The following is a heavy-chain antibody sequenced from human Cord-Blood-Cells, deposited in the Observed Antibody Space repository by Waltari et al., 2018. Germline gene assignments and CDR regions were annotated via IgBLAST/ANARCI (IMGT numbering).Heavy chain of an antibody. J-gene: IGHJ4*02. V-gene: IGHV3-49*04. CDR3: TFYYYDSSGYAY. CDR1: GFTFGDYA. D-gene: IGHD3-22*01. CDR2: IRSKAYGGTT. Sequence: EVQLVESGGGLVQPGRSLRLSCTASGFTFGDYAMSWVRQAPGKGLEWVGFIRSKAYGGTTEDAASVKGRFTISRDDSKSIAYLQMNSLKTEDTAVYYCTFYYYDSSGYAYWGQGTLVTVSS.